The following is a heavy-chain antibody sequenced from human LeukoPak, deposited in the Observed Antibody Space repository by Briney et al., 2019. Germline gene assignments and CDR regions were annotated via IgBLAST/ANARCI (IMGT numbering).Heavy chain of an antibody. J-gene: IGHJ6*03. CDR1: GFTFSSYA. Sequence: PGGPLRLSCAASGFTFSSYAMTWVRQAPGKGLEWVSTISGSGGYTYYADSVKGRFTISRDNSENTLYLQMNSLSAEDTAVYYCAKGSGFGELGFYYYYMDVWGKGTTVTVSS. V-gene: IGHV3-23*01. CDR3: AKGSGFGELGFYYYYMDV. CDR2: ISGSGGYT. D-gene: IGHD3-10*01.